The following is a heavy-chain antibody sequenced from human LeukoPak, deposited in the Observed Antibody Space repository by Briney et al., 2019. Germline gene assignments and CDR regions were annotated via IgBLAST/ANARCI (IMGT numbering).Heavy chain of an antibody. CDR1: GFTFNDYA. J-gene: IGHJ4*02. V-gene: IGHV3-9*01. CDR2: ISWNSDSI. D-gene: IGHD3-10*01. CDR3: ARDRGPRGYFDY. Sequence: GGSLRLSCAASGFTFNDYAMHWVRQAPGKGLEWVSGISWNSDSIGYADSVKGRFTISRDNAKNSLYLQMNSLRAEDTAVYYCARDRGPRGYFDYWGQGTLVTVSS.